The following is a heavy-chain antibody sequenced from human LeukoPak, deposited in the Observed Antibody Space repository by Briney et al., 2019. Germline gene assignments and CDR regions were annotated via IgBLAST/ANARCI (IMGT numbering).Heavy chain of an antibody. CDR3: AKDGRQRKTYFYASGSANAFDI. D-gene: IGHD3-10*01. Sequence: PGGSLRLSCTAFGFTFSTYGMHWVRQAPGKGLEWGTLISYDGSTKYYSDSVKGRFTLSRDNSKNTLYLQMNSLRAEDTAVYYCAKDGRQRKTYFYASGSANAFDIWGQGTMVTVSS. CDR2: ISYDGSTK. J-gene: IGHJ3*02. CDR1: GFTFSTYG. V-gene: IGHV3-30*18.